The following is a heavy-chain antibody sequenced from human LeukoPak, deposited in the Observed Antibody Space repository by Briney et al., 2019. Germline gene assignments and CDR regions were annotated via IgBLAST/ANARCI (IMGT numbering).Heavy chain of an antibody. CDR1: GGSISSYY. Sequence: SETLSLTCSVSGGSISSYYWSWIRQPPGKELEWIGYISTSGSTNYSPSLESRVTISVDRSKNQLSLKLRSVTAADTAVYYCARRTRGTYGADYYYSYYMDVWGKGTPVTVSS. V-gene: IGHV4-4*09. D-gene: IGHD4-17*01. J-gene: IGHJ6*03. CDR3: ARRTRGTYGADYYYSYYMDV. CDR2: ISTSGST.